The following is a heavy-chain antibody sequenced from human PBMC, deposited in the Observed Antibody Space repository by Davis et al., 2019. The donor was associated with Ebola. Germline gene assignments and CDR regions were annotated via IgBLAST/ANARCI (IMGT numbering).Heavy chain of an antibody. CDR2: ISAYNGNT. Sequence: AASVKVSCKASGYTFTSYGISWVRQAPGQGLEWMGWISAYNGNTNYAQKLQGRVTMTTDTSTSTAYMELSSLRSEDTAVYYCARGDVLRFLEWFHSPYYYYGMDVWGQGTTVTVSS. CDR3: ARGDVLRFLEWFHSPYYYYGMDV. D-gene: IGHD3-3*01. J-gene: IGHJ6*02. CDR1: GYTFTSYG. V-gene: IGHV1-18*01.